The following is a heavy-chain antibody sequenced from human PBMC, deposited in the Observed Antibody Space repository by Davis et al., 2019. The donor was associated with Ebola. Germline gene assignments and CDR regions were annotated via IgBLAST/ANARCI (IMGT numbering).Heavy chain of an antibody. CDR1: GGSISSYY. CDR2: IYYSGST. V-gene: IGHV4-59*08. J-gene: IGHJ6*02. Sequence: PGGSLRLSCTVSGGSISSYYWSWIRQPPGKGLEWIGYIYYSGSTNYNPSLKSRVTISVDTSKNQFSLRLSSVTAADTAVYFCASDTYYYGLDVWGQGTTVTVS. CDR3: ASDTYYYGLDV.